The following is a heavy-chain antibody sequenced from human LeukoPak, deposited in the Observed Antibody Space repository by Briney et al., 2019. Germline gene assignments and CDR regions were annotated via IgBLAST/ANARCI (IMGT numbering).Heavy chain of an antibody. J-gene: IGHJ3*02. CDR2: ISGTSNTI. D-gene: IGHD3-22*01. CDR3: AKLPTDYYDSSGYSVDAFDI. CDR1: GFTFSSYS. V-gene: IGHV3-48*04. Sequence: PGGSLRLSCVGSGFTFSSYSMNWVRQAPGKGLEWVSYISGTSNTIYYDDSVKGRFTISRDNAKNSLYLQMNSLRAEDTALYYCAKLPTDYYDSSGYSVDAFDIWGQGTMVTVSS.